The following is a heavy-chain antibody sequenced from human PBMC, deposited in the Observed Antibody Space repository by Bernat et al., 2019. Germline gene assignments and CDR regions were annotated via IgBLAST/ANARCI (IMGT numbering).Heavy chain of an antibody. Sequence: QVQLVQSGAEVKKPGSSVKVSCKASGGTFSSYAISWVRQAPGQGLEWMGGIIPIFGTANYAQKFQGRVTITADKSTSTAYMELSSLRSEDTAVYYCARDFPILYGASQSKEDDYWGQGTLVTVSS. CDR3: ARDFPILYGASQSKEDDY. V-gene: IGHV1-69*06. CDR2: IIPIFGTA. CDR1: GGTFSSYA. D-gene: IGHD4-17*01. J-gene: IGHJ4*02.